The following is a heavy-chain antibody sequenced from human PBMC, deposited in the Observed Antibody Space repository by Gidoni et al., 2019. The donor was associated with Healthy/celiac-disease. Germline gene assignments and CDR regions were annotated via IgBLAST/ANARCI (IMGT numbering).Heavy chain of an antibody. CDR1: GGTFSGYA. J-gene: IGHJ4*02. V-gene: IGHV1-69*01. Sequence: QVQLVQSGAEVKKPGSSVKVSCNASGGTFSGYAISWVRQAPGQGLEWMGWIIPIFGTANYAQKFQCRVTITADESTSTAYMELSSLRSEDTAVYYCAREGAIVVDHYFDYWGQGTLVTVSS. CDR2: IIPIFGTA. CDR3: AREGAIVVDHYFDY. D-gene: IGHD3-22*01.